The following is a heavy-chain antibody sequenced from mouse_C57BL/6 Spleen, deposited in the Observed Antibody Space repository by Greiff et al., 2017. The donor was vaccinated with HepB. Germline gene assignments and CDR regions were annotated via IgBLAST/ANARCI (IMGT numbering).Heavy chain of an antibody. D-gene: IGHD1-1*01. J-gene: IGHJ1*03. CDR2: ISSGGSYT. V-gene: IGHV5-6*01. CDR1: GFTFSSYG. Sequence: EVMLVESGGDLVKPGGSLKLSCAASGFTFSSYGMSWVRQTPDKRLEWVATISSGGSYTYYPDSVKGRFTISRDNAKNTLYLQMSSLKSEDTAMYYCARHNYYGSRTWYFDVWGTGTTVTVSS. CDR3: ARHNYYGSRTWYFDV.